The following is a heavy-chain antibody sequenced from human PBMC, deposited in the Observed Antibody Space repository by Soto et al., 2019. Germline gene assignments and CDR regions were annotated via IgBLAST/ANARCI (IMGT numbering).Heavy chain of an antibody. J-gene: IGHJ4*02. D-gene: IGHD2-15*01. CDR3: ARRLTTTASALGY. CDR2: ISPDGVNK. V-gene: IGHV3-30*09. CDR1: GFTFTSYA. Sequence: QVQLVESGGGVVQPGGSLRLSCKASGFTFTSYAIHWVRQAPGKGLEWVSVISPDGVNKHSAESVRGRFVISRDNSKNTVPLEMNRRRLDDTAVYFCARRLTTTASALGYWGQGRLVNDS.